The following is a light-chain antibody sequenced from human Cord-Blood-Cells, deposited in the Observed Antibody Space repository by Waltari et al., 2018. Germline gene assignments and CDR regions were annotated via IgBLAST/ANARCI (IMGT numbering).Light chain of an antibody. CDR3: QQYKSYLYT. V-gene: IGKV1-5*01. Sequence: DIQMTQSPSTLSASVGDRVTITCRASQSISSWLAWYQQKPGKAPKLLIYDASSLESGVPSRFSGGGSGTEFTLAISSLQPDDFATYYCQQYKSYLYTFGQGTKREIK. CDR2: DAS. CDR1: QSISSW. J-gene: IGKJ2*01.